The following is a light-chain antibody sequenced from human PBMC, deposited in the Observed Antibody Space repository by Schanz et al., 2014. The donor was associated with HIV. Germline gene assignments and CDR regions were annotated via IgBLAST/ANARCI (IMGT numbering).Light chain of an antibody. Sequence: QSALTQPASVSGSPGQSVTISCSGTNSDIGSYNLVSWYQYHPGKAPKLMIYEADKRPSGVSNRFSGSKSGNTASLTISALQAEDEADYYCSSYTNRDIYVIGTGTKVTVL. J-gene: IGLJ1*01. CDR1: NSDIGSYNL. V-gene: IGLV2-14*02. CDR2: EAD. CDR3: SSYTNRDIYV.